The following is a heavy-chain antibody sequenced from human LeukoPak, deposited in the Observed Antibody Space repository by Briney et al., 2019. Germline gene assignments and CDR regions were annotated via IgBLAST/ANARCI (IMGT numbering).Heavy chain of an antibody. Sequence: GGSLRLSCAASGFTFSSCSMNWVRQAPGKGLEWVSSISSSSSYIYYADSVKGRFTISRDNAKNSLYLQMNSLRAEDTAVYYCARDRSLYSSGWYGLSYAFDIWGQGTMVTISS. J-gene: IGHJ3*02. CDR3: ARDRSLYSSGWYGLSYAFDI. D-gene: IGHD6-19*01. CDR1: GFTFSSCS. V-gene: IGHV3-21*01. CDR2: ISSSSSYI.